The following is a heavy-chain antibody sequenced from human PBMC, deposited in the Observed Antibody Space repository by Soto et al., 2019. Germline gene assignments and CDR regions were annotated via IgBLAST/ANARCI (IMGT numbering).Heavy chain of an antibody. J-gene: IGHJ4*02. Sequence: GGSLRLSCAASGFTFSSYGMHWVRKAPGKGLEWVAVISYDGSNKYYADSVKGRFTISRDNSKNTLYLQMNSLRAEDTAVYYCAKDIYYYDSSGYYSHVDYWGQGT. D-gene: IGHD3-22*01. CDR2: ISYDGSNK. CDR3: AKDIYYYDSSGYYSHVDY. CDR1: GFTFSSYG. V-gene: IGHV3-30*18.